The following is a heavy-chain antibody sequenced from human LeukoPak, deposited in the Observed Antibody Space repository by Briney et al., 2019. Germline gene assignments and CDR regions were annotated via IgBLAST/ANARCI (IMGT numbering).Heavy chain of an antibody. CDR1: GFTFGDYA. V-gene: IGHV3-49*04. CDR2: VASETYGGTA. CDR3: TRDQTPYY. Sequence: GGSLRLSCTASGFTFGDYAMTWVRQTPGKGLEWVGFVASETYGGTAEYAASVKGRFIISRDDSKSIAYLQMNSLKTEDTAVYYCTRDQTPYYWGQGTLVTVSS. J-gene: IGHJ4*02.